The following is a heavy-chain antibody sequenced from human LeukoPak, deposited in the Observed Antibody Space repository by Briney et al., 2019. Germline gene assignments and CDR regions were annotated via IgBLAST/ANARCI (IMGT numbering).Heavy chain of an antibody. CDR1: GGSFSGYY. D-gene: IGHD2-2*01. Sequence: SETLSLTCAVYGGSFSGYYWSWIRQPPGKGLEWIGEINYSGSTNYNPSLKSRVTISVDTSKNQFSLKLSSVTAADTAVYYCARGRYCSSTSCANGRRGYFQHWGQGTLVTVS. V-gene: IGHV4-34*01. CDR2: INYSGST. J-gene: IGHJ1*01. CDR3: ARGRYCSSTSCANGRRGYFQH.